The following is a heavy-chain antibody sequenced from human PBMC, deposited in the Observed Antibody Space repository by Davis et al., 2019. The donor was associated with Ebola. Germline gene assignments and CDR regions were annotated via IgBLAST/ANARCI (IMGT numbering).Heavy chain of an antibody. CDR1: GGSFSGYY. J-gene: IGHJ4*02. D-gene: IGHD3-16*02. CDR2: INHSGST. CDR3: ARQAYDYVWGSYRYSFDY. Sequence: MPSETLSLTCAVYGGSFSGYYWSWIRQPPGKGLEWIGEINHSGSTNYNPSLKSRVTISVDTSKNQFSLKLSSVTAADTAVYYCARQAYDYVWGSYRYSFDYWGQGTLVTVSS. V-gene: IGHV4-34*01.